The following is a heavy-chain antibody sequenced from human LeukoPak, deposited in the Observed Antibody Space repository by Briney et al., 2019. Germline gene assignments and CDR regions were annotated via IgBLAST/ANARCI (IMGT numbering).Heavy chain of an antibody. Sequence: PGGSLRLSCAASGFTFSSYEMNWVRQAPGKGLEWVSYISSRATSMYYADSVKGRFTISRDNARNSLYLQMNSLRAEDPAIYYCARVSEHLDWGQGTLVTVSS. J-gene: IGHJ4*02. V-gene: IGHV3-48*03. CDR3: ARVSEHLD. CDR1: GFTFSSYE. CDR2: ISSRATSM.